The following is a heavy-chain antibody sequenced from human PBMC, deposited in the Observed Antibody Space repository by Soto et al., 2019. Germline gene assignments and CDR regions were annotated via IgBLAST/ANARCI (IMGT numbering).Heavy chain of an antibody. V-gene: IGHV3-23*01. CDR3: AKNVDITAAGTFDS. J-gene: IGHJ4*02. CDR1: GFIFSSYG. CDR2: ISGSGSST. Sequence: QLLESGGGLVQPGGSLRLSCAASGFIFSSYGMSWVRQAPGKGLGWVSVISGSGSSTNYADSVKGRFTVSRDNSKNKLYLQMNSLRAEDTAVYYCAKNVDITAAGTFDSWGQGTLVTVSS. D-gene: IGHD6-13*01.